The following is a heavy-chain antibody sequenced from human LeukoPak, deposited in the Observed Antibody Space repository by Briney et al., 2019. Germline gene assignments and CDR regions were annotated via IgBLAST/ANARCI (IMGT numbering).Heavy chain of an antibody. J-gene: IGHJ5*02. Sequence: SETLSLTCTVSGGSISSYYWSWIRQPPGKGLEWIGYIYYSGSTYYNPSLKSRVTISVDTSKNQFSLKLSSVTAADTAVYYCARGGGGSLWFDPWGQGTLVTVSS. CDR1: GGSISSYY. CDR3: ARGGGGSLWFDP. D-gene: IGHD2-15*01. CDR2: IYYSGST. V-gene: IGHV4-59*08.